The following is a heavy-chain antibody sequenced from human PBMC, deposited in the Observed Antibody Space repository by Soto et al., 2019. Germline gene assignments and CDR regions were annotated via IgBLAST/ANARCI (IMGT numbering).Heavy chain of an antibody. Sequence: GGSLRLSCAASGFTVRSNYMSWARQAPGQGLEWVSFIYSAGTTKYADSVKGRFTISRDNSKNMLYLQMNSLRAEDTAVYFCAGVYGDFAFDAFDIWGQGTMVTVSS. CDR2: IYSAGTT. CDR3: AGVYGDFAFDAFDI. V-gene: IGHV3-53*01. CDR1: GFTVRSNY. D-gene: IGHD4-17*01. J-gene: IGHJ3*02.